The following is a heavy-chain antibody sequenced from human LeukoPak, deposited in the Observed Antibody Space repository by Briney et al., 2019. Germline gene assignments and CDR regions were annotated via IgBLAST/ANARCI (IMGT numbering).Heavy chain of an antibody. J-gene: IGHJ4*02. CDR1: GGSISSYY. CDR2: IYYSGST. CDR3: ARGAQPAAGTYYFDH. V-gene: IGHV4-59*12. D-gene: IGHD6-13*01. Sequence: SETLSLTCTVSGGSISSYYWSWIRQPPGKGLEWIGYIYYSGSTNYNPSLKSRVTMSVDTSKNQFSLKLNSVAAADTAVYYCARGAQPAAGTYYFDHWGQGTLVTVYS.